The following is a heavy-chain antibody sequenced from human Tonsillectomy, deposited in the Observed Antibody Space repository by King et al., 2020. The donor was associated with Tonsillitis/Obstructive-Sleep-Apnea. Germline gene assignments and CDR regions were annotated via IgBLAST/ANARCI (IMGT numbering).Heavy chain of an antibody. V-gene: IGHV4-39*01. CDR1: GGSISSSSYY. CDR2: IYYSGST. CDR3: AKHVCTTCYPLVNLFDP. J-gene: IGHJ5*02. Sequence: QLQESGPGLVKPSETLSLTCTVSGGSISSSSYYWGWIRQPPGKGLEWIGSIYYSGSTYYNPSLKSRVTISVGTSKNQFSLKLSSVTAADTAVNYCAKHVCTTCYPLVNLFDPWGQGSLVTVSS. D-gene: IGHD2-2*01.